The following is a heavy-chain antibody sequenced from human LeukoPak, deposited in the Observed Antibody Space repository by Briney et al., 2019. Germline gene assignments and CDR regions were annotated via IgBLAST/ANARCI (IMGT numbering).Heavy chain of an antibody. Sequence: PSETLSLTCTVSGGSISSYYWSWIRQPAGKGLEWIGRIYTSGSTNYNPSLKSRVTISVDTSKNQFSLKLSSVTAADTAVYYCARAYCSSTSCHYYYYGMDVWGQGTTVTVSS. V-gene: IGHV4-4*07. CDR3: ARAYCSSTSCHYYYYGMDV. CDR1: GGSISSYY. CDR2: IYTSGST. D-gene: IGHD2-2*01. J-gene: IGHJ6*02.